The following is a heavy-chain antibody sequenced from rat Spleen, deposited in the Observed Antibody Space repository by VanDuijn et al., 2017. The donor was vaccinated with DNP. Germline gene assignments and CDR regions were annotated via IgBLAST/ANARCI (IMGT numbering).Heavy chain of an antibody. D-gene: IGHD1-11*01. J-gene: IGHJ2*01. CDR3: TTDFERGY. Sequence: VQLMESGGDLVQPGRSLKLSCVASGFTFNYYWMTWVRQVPGKGLEWLASITSNGGNTYYLDSVKGRFTISRDNAKDTLYLQMDSLRSEDTATYYCTTDFERGYWGQGVMVTVSS. V-gene: IGHV5-31*01. CDR1: GFTFNYYW. CDR2: ITSNGGNT.